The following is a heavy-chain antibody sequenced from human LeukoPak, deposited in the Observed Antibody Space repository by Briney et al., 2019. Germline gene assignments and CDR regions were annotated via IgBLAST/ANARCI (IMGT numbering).Heavy chain of an antibody. D-gene: IGHD5-18*01. J-gene: IGHJ4*02. CDR2: IYHSGST. CDR3: ARDLDHSGYSYGQLGY. Sequence: SGTLSLTCAVSGGSISSSNWWSWVRQPPGKGLEWIGEIYHSGSTNYNPSLKSRVTISVDKSKNQFSLKLSSVTAADTAVYYCARDLDHSGYSYGQLGYWGQGTLVTVSS. CDR1: GGSISSSNW. V-gene: IGHV4-4*02.